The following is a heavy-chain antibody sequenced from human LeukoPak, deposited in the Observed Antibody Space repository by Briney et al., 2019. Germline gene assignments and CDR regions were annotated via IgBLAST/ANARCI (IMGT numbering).Heavy chain of an antibody. Sequence: GGSLRLSCAASGFTFSNAWMSWVRQAPGKGLEWVSVIYADFDNTDYADSVKGRFTISRDSSKNTLYLHMNSLRVEDTATYFCARALNRHIGAFEYWGQGALVMVSS. V-gene: IGHV3-53*01. CDR1: GFTFSNAW. D-gene: IGHD4/OR15-4a*01. J-gene: IGHJ4*02. CDR2: IYADFDNT. CDR3: ARALNRHIGAFEY.